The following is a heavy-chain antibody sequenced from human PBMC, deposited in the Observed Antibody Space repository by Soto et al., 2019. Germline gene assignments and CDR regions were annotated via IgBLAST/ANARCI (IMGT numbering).Heavy chain of an antibody. Sequence: SETLSLTCAVYGGSFSGYYWSWIRQPPGKGLQWIGEINHSGSTNYNPSLKSRVTISVDTSKNQFSLKLSSVTAADTAVYYCARGSVRCSGGSCYRTHYYYMDVWGKGTTVTVSS. D-gene: IGHD2-15*01. CDR3: ARGSVRCSGGSCYRTHYYYMDV. J-gene: IGHJ6*03. CDR1: GGSFSGYY. V-gene: IGHV4-34*01. CDR2: INHSGST.